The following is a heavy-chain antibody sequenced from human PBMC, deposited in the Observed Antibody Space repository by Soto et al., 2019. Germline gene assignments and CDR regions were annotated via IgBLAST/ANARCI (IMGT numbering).Heavy chain of an antibody. CDR1: GFMFNNYA. CDR2: ISRSGESA. Sequence: EVQLLESGGDLVKPGGSLRLSCVASGFMFNNYAMGWVRQAPAKGLEWVSHISRSGESASYADSAKGRFSISRDNSKNTVFRQVNSLSVEDAALYYCAKVDGSRTYARHFDYWGQGVLVNGSS. D-gene: IGHD3-10*01. V-gene: IGHV3-23*01. CDR3: AKVDGSRTYARHFDY. J-gene: IGHJ4*02.